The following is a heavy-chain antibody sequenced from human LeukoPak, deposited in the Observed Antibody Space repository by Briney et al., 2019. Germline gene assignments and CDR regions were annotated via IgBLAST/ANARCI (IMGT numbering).Heavy chain of an antibody. CDR1: GGTFSSYA. CDR2: IIPILGIA. CDR3: ARLGDEDYYDSSGYYLNWFDP. Sequence: ASVKVSCKASGGTFSSYAISWVRQAPGQGLEWMGRIIPILGIANYAQKFQGRVTITADKSTSTAYMELSSLRSEDTAVYYCARLGDEDYYDSSGYYLNWFDPWGQGTLATVSS. V-gene: IGHV1-69*04. D-gene: IGHD3-22*01. J-gene: IGHJ5*02.